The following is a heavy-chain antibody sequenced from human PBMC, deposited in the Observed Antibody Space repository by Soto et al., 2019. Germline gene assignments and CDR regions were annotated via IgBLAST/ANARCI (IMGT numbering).Heavy chain of an antibody. J-gene: IGHJ4*02. D-gene: IGHD3-22*01. Sequence: TLSLTCTVSGGSISSGGYYWSWIRQHPGKGLEWIGYIYYSGSTYYNPSLKSRVTISVDTSKNQFSLKLSSVTAADTAVYYCARGEGLTYYDSSGYYFDYWGQGTLVTVSS. CDR2: IYYSGST. CDR1: GGSISSGGYY. CDR3: ARGEGLTYYDSSGYYFDY. V-gene: IGHV4-31*03.